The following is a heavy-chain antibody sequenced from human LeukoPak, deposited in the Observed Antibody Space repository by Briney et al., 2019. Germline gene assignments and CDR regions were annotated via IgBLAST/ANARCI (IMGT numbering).Heavy chain of an antibody. CDR1: GYTLTELS. Sequence: ASVKVSCKVSGYTLTELSMHWVRQAPGKGLEWMGGFDPEDGETIYAQKFQGRVTMTEDTSTHTAYMELSSLRSEDTAVYYCATAKPLGTMRDDAFDIWGQGTMVTVSS. V-gene: IGHV1-24*01. J-gene: IGHJ3*02. CDR2: FDPEDGET. D-gene: IGHD3-22*01. CDR3: ATAKPLGTMRDDAFDI.